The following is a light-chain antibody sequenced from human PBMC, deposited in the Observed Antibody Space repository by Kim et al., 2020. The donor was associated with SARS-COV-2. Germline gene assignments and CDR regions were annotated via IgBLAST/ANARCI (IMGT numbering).Light chain of an antibody. J-gene: IGLJ2*01. V-gene: IGLV3-19*01. CDR3: NSRDSSGNHP. CDR2: GKN. Sequence: SELTQDPAVSVALGQTVRITCQGDSLRSYYASWYQQKPGQAPVLVIYGKNNRPSGIPDRFSGSSSGNTASLTITGAQAEDEADYYCNSRDSSGNHPFGGG. CDR1: SLRSYY.